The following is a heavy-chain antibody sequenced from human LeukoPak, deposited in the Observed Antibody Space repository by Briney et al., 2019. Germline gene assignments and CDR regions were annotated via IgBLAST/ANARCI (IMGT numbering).Heavy chain of an antibody. J-gene: IGHJ4*02. D-gene: IGHD2-2*01. Sequence: GGSLRLSCAPSGFTFSHYWMSWVRQAPGKGQEWVANIKEDGSEKYYVDSVKGRFTISRDNAKNSLYLQMNSLRAEDTAVYYCARETYCTNTTCPIGDHFNYWGQGTLVTVSS. CDR2: IKEDGSEK. V-gene: IGHV3-7*01. CDR3: ARETYCTNTTCPIGDHFNY. CDR1: GFTFSHYW.